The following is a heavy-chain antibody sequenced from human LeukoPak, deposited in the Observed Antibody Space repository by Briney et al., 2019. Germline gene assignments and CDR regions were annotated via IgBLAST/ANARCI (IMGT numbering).Heavy chain of an antibody. D-gene: IGHD3-16*01. CDR2: INPNSGGT. CDR1: GYTFTGYY. J-gene: IGHJ4*02. Sequence: ASVKVSCKASGYTFTGYYMHWVRQAPGQGLEWMGRINPNSGGTNYAQKFQGRVTMTRDTSISTAYMELSRLRSDDTAVYYCARDLWGGGSETAYYWGQGTLVTVSS. V-gene: IGHV1-2*06. CDR3: ARDLWGGGSETAYY.